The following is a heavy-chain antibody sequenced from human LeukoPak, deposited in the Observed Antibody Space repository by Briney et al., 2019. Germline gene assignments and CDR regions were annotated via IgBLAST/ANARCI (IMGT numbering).Heavy chain of an antibody. J-gene: IGHJ3*02. D-gene: IGHD3-22*01. V-gene: IGHV4-59*02. CDR2: ISHSGST. Sequence: SETLSLTCTVSGGSVRSSYWSWIRQPPGRGLEWICYISHSGSTNYNPSLKSRVSISVDTYQNQFSLKLTSVTAADTAMYYCARGYYDSRGDSNPFDMWGQGTMVTVSS. CDR1: GGSVRSSY. CDR3: ARGYYDSRGDSNPFDM.